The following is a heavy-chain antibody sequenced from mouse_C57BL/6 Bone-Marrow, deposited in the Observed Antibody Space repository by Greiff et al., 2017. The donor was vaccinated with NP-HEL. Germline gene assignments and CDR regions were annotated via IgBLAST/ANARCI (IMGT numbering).Heavy chain of an antibody. CDR1: GYTFTSYG. Sequence: VQLQQSGAELARPGASVKLSCKASGYTFTSYGISWVKQRTGQGLEWIGEIYPRSGNTYYNEKFKGKATLTADKSSSTAYMELRSLTSEDSAVYFCTRCRYDGYYGFAYWGQGTLVTVSA. CDR2: IYPRSGNT. D-gene: IGHD2-3*01. CDR3: TRCRYDGYYGFAY. J-gene: IGHJ3*01. V-gene: IGHV1-81*01.